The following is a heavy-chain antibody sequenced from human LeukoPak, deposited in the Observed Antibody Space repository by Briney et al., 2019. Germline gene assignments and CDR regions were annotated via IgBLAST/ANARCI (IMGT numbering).Heavy chain of an antibody. CDR3: AKAWYSGSSATDY. D-gene: IGHD1-26*01. Sequence: PGRSLRLSCAASGFTFSSYGTHWVRQAPGKGLEWVAVIWYDGSNKYYADSVKGRFTISRDNSKNTLYLQMNSLRAEDTAVYYCAKAWYSGSSATDYWGQGTLVTVSS. CDR2: IWYDGSNK. CDR1: GFTFSSYG. J-gene: IGHJ4*02. V-gene: IGHV3-33*06.